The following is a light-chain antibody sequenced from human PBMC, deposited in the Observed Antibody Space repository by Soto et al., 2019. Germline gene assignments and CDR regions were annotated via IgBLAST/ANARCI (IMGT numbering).Light chain of an antibody. Sequence: DIQLTQSPSFLSASVGDRVTITCRASQGISSYLAWYQQKPGKAPKLLIYAASTLQSGVPSRFSGSGSGTEFHLTISSLQPEDFATYYCQQLNSYPFLTFGGGTKVEIK. CDR1: QGISSY. V-gene: IGKV1-9*01. CDR3: QQLNSYPFLT. CDR2: AAS. J-gene: IGKJ4*01.